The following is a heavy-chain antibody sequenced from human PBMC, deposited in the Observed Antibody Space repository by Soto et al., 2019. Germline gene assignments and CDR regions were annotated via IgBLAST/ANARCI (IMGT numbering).Heavy chain of an antibody. Sequence: PGGSLRLSCAASGFTFSSYGMHWVRQAPGKGLEWVAVISYDGSNKYYADSVKGRFTISRDNSKNTLYLQMNSLRAEDTAVYYCAKGVVVPKPLYYFDYWGQGTLVTVS. CDR3: AKGVVVPKPLYYFDY. CDR1: GFTFSSYG. J-gene: IGHJ4*02. V-gene: IGHV3-30*18. D-gene: IGHD2-2*01. CDR2: ISYDGSNK.